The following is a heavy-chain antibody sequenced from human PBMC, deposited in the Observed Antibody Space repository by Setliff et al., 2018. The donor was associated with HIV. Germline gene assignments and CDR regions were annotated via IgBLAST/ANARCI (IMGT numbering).Heavy chain of an antibody. CDR3: TRDMRGGGMSLVRGRLEDSYYYYMDV. V-gene: IGHV3-72*01. CDR2: TRNKANSYTT. D-gene: IGHD3-10*01. J-gene: IGHJ6*03. CDR1: GFTFSDHY. Sequence: GGSLRLSCAASGFTFSDHYMDWVRQAPGKGLEWVGRTRNKANSYTTEYAASVKGRFTISRDDSKNSLYLQMNSLQTEDTAVYYCTRDMRGGGMSLVRGRLEDSYYYYMDVWGKGTTVTVSS.